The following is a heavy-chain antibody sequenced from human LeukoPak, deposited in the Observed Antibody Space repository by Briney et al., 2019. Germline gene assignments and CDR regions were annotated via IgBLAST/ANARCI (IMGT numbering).Heavy chain of an antibody. Sequence: PSETLSLTCTVSGGSISSYYWSWIRQPAGKGLEWIGRIYTSGNTNYNPSLKSRVTMSVDTSKNQFSLKLSSVTAADTAVYYCARDASIVGGIDYWAREPWSSSPQ. CDR3: ARDASIVGGIDY. D-gene: IGHD1-26*01. CDR2: IYTSGNT. V-gene: IGHV4-4*07. CDR1: GGSISSYY. J-gene: IGHJ4*02.